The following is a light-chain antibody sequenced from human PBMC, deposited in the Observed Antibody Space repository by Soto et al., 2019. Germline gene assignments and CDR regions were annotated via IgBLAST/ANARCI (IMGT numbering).Light chain of an antibody. J-gene: IGLJ1*01. V-gene: IGLV2-23*03. Sequence: QSVLTQPASVSESPGQSITISCTGTSSDIGSYKFVSWYQQHPDKAPKLLIFEGSKRPSGVSNRFPGSKSGNTASLTISGLQAEDEADYFCCSYAGGSNVFGTGTKVTVL. CDR2: EGS. CDR1: SSDIGSYKF. CDR3: CSYAGGSNV.